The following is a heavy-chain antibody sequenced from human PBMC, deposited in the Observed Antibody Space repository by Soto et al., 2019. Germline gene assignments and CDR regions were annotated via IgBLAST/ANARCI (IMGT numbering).Heavy chain of an antibody. V-gene: IGHV1-69*08. J-gene: IGHJ6*02. Sequence: QVQLVQSGAEVKKPGSSVKVSCKASGGTFSSYTISWVRQAPGQGLEWMGRIIPILGIANYAQKFQGRVTITADKSTSTAYMELISLRSEDTAVYYCARDLSVLTGTPRGMYVWGQGTTVTVSS. CDR2: IIPILGIA. D-gene: IGHD3-9*01. CDR1: GGTFSSYT. CDR3: ARDLSVLTGTPRGMYV.